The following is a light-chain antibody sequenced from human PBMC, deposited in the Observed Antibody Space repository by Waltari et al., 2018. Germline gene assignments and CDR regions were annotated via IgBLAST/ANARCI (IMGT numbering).Light chain of an antibody. V-gene: IGKV3-15*01. CDR2: GAS. CDR1: QSVSSN. J-gene: IGKJ1*01. CDR3: QQYNNWPPWT. Sequence: EIVMTQSPATLSVSPGERATLSCRASQSVSSNLAWYQQKPGPAPRLLIYGASTRATGIPARFSGSGSGKEFTLTISSMQSEDFAVYYCQQYNNWPPWTFGQGTKVEIK.